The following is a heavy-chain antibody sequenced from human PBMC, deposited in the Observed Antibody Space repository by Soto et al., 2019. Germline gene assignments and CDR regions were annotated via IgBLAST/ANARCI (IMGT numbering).Heavy chain of an antibody. Sequence: EVQLVESGGGLIQPGGSLRLSCAASGFTVSSNYMSWVRQAPGKGLEWVSVIYSGGRTYYADSVKGRFTISRDNSKHTRYLQMNSLRTEDTAVYYCARLYADHAKVFAYWGQGTLVTVSS. D-gene: IGHD4-17*01. J-gene: IGHJ4*02. V-gene: IGHV3-53*01. CDR1: GFTVSSNY. CDR2: IYSGGRT. CDR3: ARLYADHAKVFAY.